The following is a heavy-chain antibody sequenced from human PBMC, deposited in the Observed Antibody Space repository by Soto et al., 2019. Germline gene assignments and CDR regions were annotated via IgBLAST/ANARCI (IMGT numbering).Heavy chain of an antibody. J-gene: IGHJ4*02. CDR2: ISSSSSTI. CDR1: GFTFSSYS. Sequence: EVQLVESGGGLVQPGGSLRLSCAASGFTFSSYSMNWVRQAPGKGLEWVSYISSSSSTIYYADSVKGRFTISRDNAKNALYPEMNSLGDEDTAVYYCARDTKDAFWSGYYRDYWGQGTLVTGSS. CDR3: ARDTKDAFWSGYYRDY. D-gene: IGHD3-3*01. V-gene: IGHV3-48*02.